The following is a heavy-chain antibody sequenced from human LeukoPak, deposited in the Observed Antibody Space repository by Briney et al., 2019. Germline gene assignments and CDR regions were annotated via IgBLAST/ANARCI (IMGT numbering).Heavy chain of an antibody. CDR2: ISASGGST. Sequence: GGSLRLSCAASGFTFSNFGMSWVRQAPGKGLEWVSVISASGGSTYYADSVKGRFPTSRDNSKNTLYLQMNSLRAEDTAVCYCAREVGASDYWGQGTLVTVSS. CDR1: GFTFSNFG. V-gene: IGHV3-23*01. CDR3: AREVGASDY. D-gene: IGHD1-26*01. J-gene: IGHJ4*02.